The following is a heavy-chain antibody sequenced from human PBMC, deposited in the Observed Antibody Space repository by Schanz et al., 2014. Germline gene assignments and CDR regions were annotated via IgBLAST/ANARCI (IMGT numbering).Heavy chain of an antibody. D-gene: IGHD3-10*01. Sequence: VHLLESGGGLVQPGGSLRLSCAASGFTFTTYAMTWVRQAPGKGLEWVALISYDGSSKNHADSVQGRFTISRDNSKNALYLQMDSLRAEDTAVYYCARGIITMVRGGDVGAFDIWGQGTMVTVSS. V-gene: IGHV3-33*08. CDR2: ISYDGSSK. CDR3: ARGIITMVRGGDVGAFDI. CDR1: GFTFTTYA. J-gene: IGHJ3*02.